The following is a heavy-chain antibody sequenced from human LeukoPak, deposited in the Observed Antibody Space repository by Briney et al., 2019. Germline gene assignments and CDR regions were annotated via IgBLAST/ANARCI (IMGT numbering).Heavy chain of an antibody. J-gene: IGHJ6*02. CDR2: IKQDGSEK. V-gene: IGHV3-7*01. CDR1: GFTFSSHW. CDR3: ARDTSAWRYGMDV. D-gene: IGHD6-19*01. Sequence: PGGSLRLSCEASGFTFSSHWMSLVRQAPGKGREWVAIIKQDGSEKDYVDSVTARFTISRDNAKNSLYLQMNSLRDEDTAVYYCARDTSAWRYGMDVWGQGTTVTVSS.